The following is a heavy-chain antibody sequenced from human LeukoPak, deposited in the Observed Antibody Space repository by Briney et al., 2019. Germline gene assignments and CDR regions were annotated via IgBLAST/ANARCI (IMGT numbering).Heavy chain of an antibody. Sequence: SETLSLTCTVSGGAIREQDWTWGRQSAGTGLKWSGGICGDGTITYNPSLRSRVTMSLDTSKNQFSLRLTSVTAADTAMYYCTRDSGTTGEVKPDPWGQGTLVTVSS. CDR2: ICGDGTI. CDR1: GGAIREQD. CDR3: TRDSGTTGEVKPDP. J-gene: IGHJ5*02. D-gene: IGHD3-10*01. V-gene: IGHV4-4*07.